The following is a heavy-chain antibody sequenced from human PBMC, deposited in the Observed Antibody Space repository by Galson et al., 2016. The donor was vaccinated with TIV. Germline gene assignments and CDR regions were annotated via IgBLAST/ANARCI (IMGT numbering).Heavy chain of an antibody. CDR3: ATFSGARGMVDY. Sequence: AEVKTPGESLRISCKASGYRFTGYYLHWVRQAPGQGPQWMGIIDPSGGTTTYAQKFQDRLAMTRDTSTSTAYMELRSLKSEDTAIYYFATFSGARGMVDYWGQGTMVCGYS. CDR2: IDPSGGTT. J-gene: IGHJ4*02. CDR1: GYRFTGYY. D-gene: IGHD2-15*01. V-gene: IGHV1-46*01.